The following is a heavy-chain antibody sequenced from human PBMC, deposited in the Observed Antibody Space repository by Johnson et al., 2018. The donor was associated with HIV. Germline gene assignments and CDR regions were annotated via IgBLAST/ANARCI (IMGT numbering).Heavy chain of an antibody. CDR3: ARGAGYNFWSGYYAGRNAFDI. D-gene: IGHD3-3*01. V-gene: IGHV3-13*01. J-gene: IGHJ3*02. CDR1: EFTFSSYD. Sequence: EVQLVESGGGVVRPGESLGLSCAASEFTFSSYDMHWVRQATGKGLEWVSAIGTAGDTYYPGSVKGRFTISRENAKNSLYLQMNSLRAGDTAVYYCARGAGYNFWSGYYAGRNAFDIWGQGTMVTVSS. CDR2: IGTAGDT.